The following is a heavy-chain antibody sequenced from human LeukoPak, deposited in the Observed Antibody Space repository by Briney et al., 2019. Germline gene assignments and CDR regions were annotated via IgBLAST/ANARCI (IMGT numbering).Heavy chain of an antibody. V-gene: IGHV3-48*01. CDR1: GFTFSRYS. J-gene: IGHJ4*02. CDR2: ISSSSRTI. Sequence: GGSLRLSCAASGFTFSRYSMNWVRQAPGKGLEWVSYISSSSRTIHYADSVKGRFTISRDNSKNTLYLQMNSLRLEDAAVYFCARAPVTSCRGAYCYPFDYWGQGTQVTVSS. D-gene: IGHD2-21*01. CDR3: ARAPVTSCRGAYCYPFDY.